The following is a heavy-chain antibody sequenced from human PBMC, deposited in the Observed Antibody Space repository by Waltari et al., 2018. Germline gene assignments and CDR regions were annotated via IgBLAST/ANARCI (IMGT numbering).Heavy chain of an antibody. V-gene: IGHV3-9*01. Sequence: EVQLVESGGGLVQPGRSLRLSCAASGFTFDDYAMHWVRQAPGKGLEWVSGISWNSGSIGYADSVKGRFTISRDNAKNSLYLQMNSLRAEDTALYYCAREIPPAAAGFLYYYYYMDVWGKGTTVTVSS. CDR2: ISWNSGSI. CDR1: GFTFDDYA. CDR3: AREIPPAAAGFLYYYYYMDV. J-gene: IGHJ6*03. D-gene: IGHD6-13*01.